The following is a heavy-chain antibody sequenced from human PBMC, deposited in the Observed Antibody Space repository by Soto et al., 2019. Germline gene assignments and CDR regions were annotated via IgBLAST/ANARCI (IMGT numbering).Heavy chain of an antibody. CDR3: ARVSGSYYYGMDV. V-gene: IGHV4-39*07. D-gene: IGHD1-26*01. CDR2: IYYSGNT. CDR1: GGSISSYY. J-gene: IGHJ6*02. Sequence: ASVIMSLSCTVSGGSISSYYGGRIRQPPGKGLEWIGSIYYSGNTYYNPSLKSRVTISVDTAKNQFSLKLSSVTAADTAVYYCARVSGSYYYGMDVWGQGTTVTVSS.